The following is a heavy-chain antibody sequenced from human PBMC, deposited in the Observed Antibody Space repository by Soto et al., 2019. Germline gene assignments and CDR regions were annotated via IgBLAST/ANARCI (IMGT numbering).Heavy chain of an antibody. CDR3: TTGIVVVPAAMYDAFDI. Sequence: GGSLRLSCAASGFTFSNAWMSWVRQAPGKGLEWVGRIKSKTDGGTTDYAAPVKGRFTISRDDSKNTLYLQMNSLKTEDTAVYYCTTGIVVVPAAMYDAFDIWGQGTMVTVSS. V-gene: IGHV3-15*01. CDR2: IKSKTDGGTT. D-gene: IGHD2-2*01. CDR1: GFTFSNAW. J-gene: IGHJ3*02.